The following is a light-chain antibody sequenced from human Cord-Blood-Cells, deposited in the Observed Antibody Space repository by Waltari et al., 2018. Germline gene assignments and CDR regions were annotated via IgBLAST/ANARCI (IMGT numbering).Light chain of an antibody. J-gene: IGKJ1*01. CDR2: LAS. V-gene: IGKV4-1*01. CDR1: QSVLYSSNNKNY. CDR3: QQYYSTPGT. Sequence: DIVMTQSPDSLAVSLGERATINCKSSQSVLYSSNNKNYLAWYHQKPGQPPKLLRYLASTLESVVPDRFSGSGSGTDFTLTISSLQAEDVAVYYCQQYYSTPGTFGQGTKVEIK.